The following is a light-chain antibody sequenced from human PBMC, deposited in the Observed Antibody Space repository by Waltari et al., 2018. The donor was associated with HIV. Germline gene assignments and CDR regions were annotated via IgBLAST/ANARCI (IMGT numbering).Light chain of an antibody. V-gene: IGKV1-5*03. CDR2: MTS. CDR1: QDIAKR. J-gene: IGKJ2*01. CDR3: QQYSTHYA. Sequence: QITQSPSPLSAYVGETVILTCRASQDIAKRLAWYHQKPGRAPKLLISMTSVLESGVPSRFRGSGSGTTFTLTITGLQPDDIGTYFCQQYSTHYAFGQGTRVE.